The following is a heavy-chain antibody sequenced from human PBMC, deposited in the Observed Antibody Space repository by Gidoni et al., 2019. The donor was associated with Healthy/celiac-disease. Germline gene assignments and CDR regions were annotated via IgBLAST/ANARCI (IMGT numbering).Heavy chain of an antibody. V-gene: IGHV3-30*18. D-gene: IGHD2-2*02. CDR2: ISYDGSNK. CDR3: AKGYCSSTSCYTSY. CDR1: GFTFSSYG. J-gene: IGHJ4*02. Sequence: QVQLVESGGGVVQPGRSLRLSCAASGFTFSSYGMHWVRQAPGKGLEWVAVISYDGSNKYYADSVKGRFTISRDNSKNTLYLQMNSLRAEDTAVYYCAKGYCSSTSCYTSYWGQGTLVTVSS.